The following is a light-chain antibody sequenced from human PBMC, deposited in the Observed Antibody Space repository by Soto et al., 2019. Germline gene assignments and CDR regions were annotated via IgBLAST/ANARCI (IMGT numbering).Light chain of an antibody. J-gene: IGKJ3*01. CDR2: GVS. CDR3: PQYGSSPPFT. Sequence: PGERAPLSWRASQNLNSNFLAWYQQKPGQAPRLLIYGVSNRATGIPDRFSGSGSGTDFTLTISRLEPEDFAVYYCPQYGSSPPFTFGPGTKVDIK. V-gene: IGKV3-20*01. CDR1: QNLNSNF.